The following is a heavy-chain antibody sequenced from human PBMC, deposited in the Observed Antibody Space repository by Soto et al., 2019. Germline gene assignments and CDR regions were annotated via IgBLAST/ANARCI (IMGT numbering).Heavy chain of an antibody. Sequence: EVQLVESGGGLVQPGGSLRLSCAASGFTFSSFDMHWVRQPTGKGLEWVSAIGTAGDTYYPGSVKGRFTISRDNAKNSLHLQMNSLRAGDTAVYYCAREARVFGKAFDLWGQGTMVTVSS. CDR2: IGTAGDT. CDR1: GFTFSSFD. V-gene: IGHV3-13*01. CDR3: AREARVFGKAFDL. D-gene: IGHD3-3*01. J-gene: IGHJ3*01.